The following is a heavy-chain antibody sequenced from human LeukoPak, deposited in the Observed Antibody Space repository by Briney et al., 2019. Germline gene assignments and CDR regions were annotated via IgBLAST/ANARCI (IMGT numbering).Heavy chain of an antibody. D-gene: IGHD7-27*01. CDR3: ACNLTGDPAY. CDR1: GYTFTDYY. Sequence: ASVKVSCKASGYTFTDYYMHWVRQAPGQGLEWMGWINPNSGGANYTQKFQGRVTMTRDTSISTAYMEVSRLSSDDTAMYYCACNLTGDPAYWGQGTLVTVSS. V-gene: IGHV1-2*02. J-gene: IGHJ4*02. CDR2: INPNSGGA.